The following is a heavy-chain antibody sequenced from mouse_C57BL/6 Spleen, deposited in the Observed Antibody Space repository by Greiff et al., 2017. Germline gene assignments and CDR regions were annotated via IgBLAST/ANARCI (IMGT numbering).Heavy chain of an antibody. CDR3: ARGDYGSSYDFDY. CDR1: GYTFTSYW. CDR2: INPSSGYT. Sequence: VQLQQSGAELAKPGASVKLSCKASGYTFTSYWMHWVKQRPGQGLEWIGYINPSSGYTKYNQKFKDKATLTADKSSSTAYMQLSSLTYEDSAVYDCARGDYGSSYDFDYWGQGTTLTVSS. D-gene: IGHD1-1*01. J-gene: IGHJ2*01. V-gene: IGHV1-7*01.